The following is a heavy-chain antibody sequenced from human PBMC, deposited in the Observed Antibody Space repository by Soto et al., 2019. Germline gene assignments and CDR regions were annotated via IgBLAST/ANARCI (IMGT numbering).Heavy chain of an antibody. V-gene: IGHV5-51*01. CDR3: ARFRAARRQLISMSSHL. J-gene: IGHJ4*03. CDR1: GYDFTNYW. Sequence: PGESLKISCKASGYDFTNYWIAWVRQTPGRGLEWMGMIYPGDSDIRYNPSFRGRVTISADKSITSAFVQWDSLKASDSAIYYCARFRAARRQLISMSSHLWGLGTLVTVSS. D-gene: IGHD6-13*01. CDR2: IYPGDSDI.